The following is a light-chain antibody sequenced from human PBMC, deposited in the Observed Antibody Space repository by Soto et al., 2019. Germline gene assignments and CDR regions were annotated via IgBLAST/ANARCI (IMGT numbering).Light chain of an antibody. CDR1: QSVSSN. J-gene: IGKJ2*01. CDR3: QQYNNWPLT. CDR2: GAS. Sequence: EIVMTQSPATLSVSPGERATLSCRASQSVSSNLAWYQQKPGQAPRLLICGASTRATGIPARFSGSGSGTEFTLTISSLQSEDFAVYYCQQYNNWPLTFGQGTKLELK. V-gene: IGKV3-15*01.